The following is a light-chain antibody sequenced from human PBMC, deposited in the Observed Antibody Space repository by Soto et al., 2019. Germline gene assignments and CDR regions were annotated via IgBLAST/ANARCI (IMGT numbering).Light chain of an antibody. V-gene: IGKV1-5*03. CDR3: QQYNSFPYT. CDR1: QSISNW. Sequence: DIQMTQSPSTLSASVGDTVTITCRASQSISNWLAWYQQKPGQAPKLLIHKASTLESGVPSRFSGRGSGTEFTLTISSLQPDDFATFYCQQYNSFPYTFGQGTKLEIK. CDR2: KAS. J-gene: IGKJ2*01.